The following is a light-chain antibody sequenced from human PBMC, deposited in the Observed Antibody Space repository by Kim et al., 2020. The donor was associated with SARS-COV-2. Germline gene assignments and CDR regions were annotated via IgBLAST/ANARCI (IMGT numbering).Light chain of an antibody. J-gene: IGLJ2*01. V-gene: IGLV3-19*01. CDR1: SLRTYY. Sequence: SELPQDPAVSVALGQTVRITCQGDSLRTYYATWYQQKPGQAPVLVIYGKNNRPSGIPDRFSGSSSGNTASLTIAGAQAEDEADYYCDFRDSSGNHVIFG. CDR2: GKN. CDR3: DFRDSSGNHVI.